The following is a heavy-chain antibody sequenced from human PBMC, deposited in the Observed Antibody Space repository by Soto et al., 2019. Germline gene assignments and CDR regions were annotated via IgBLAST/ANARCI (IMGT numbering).Heavy chain of an antibody. CDR2: IYYTGST. D-gene: IGHD3-3*01. Sequence: PSETLSLTCTVSGGSVSSESHYWSWIRQTPGKGLEWIGYIYYTGSTNYNPSLKGRVTMSVDTSRDQVSLRLRSVTRADTAVYYCARDQYDVRSGSYYYAMEGWYPGTKVNVSS. J-gene: IGHJ6*02. CDR1: GGSVSSESHY. CDR3: ARDQYDVRSGSYYYAMEG. V-gene: IGHV4-61*01.